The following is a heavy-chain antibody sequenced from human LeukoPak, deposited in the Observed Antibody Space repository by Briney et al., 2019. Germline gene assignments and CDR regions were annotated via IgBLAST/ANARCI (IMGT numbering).Heavy chain of an antibody. V-gene: IGHV3-23*01. J-gene: IGHJ5*02. Sequence: GGSLRLSCAASGFTFSSSAMGWVRQAPGKGLEWVSAISARGATTYYVDSVKGRFTISRDNSRSTLYLQMNSLRADDTALYYCAKDASLPGTWNWFDPLGQGTLVTVSS. CDR3: AKDASLPGTWNWFDP. CDR1: GFTFSSSA. CDR2: ISARGATT. D-gene: IGHD6-13*01.